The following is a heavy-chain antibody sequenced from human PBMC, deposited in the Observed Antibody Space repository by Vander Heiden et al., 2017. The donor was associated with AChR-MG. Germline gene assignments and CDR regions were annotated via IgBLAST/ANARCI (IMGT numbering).Heavy chain of an antibody. Sequence: EVQLLESGGGLVQSGGSLRLSCAASGFTFSSYAMGWVRQAPGKGLEWVSAISGSGGSTYYEDSVKGRFTISRDNSKNTLYLQMNSLRAEDTAVYYCAKYRYCSGGSCYSRDYFDYWGQGTLVTVSS. D-gene: IGHD2-15*01. J-gene: IGHJ4*02. CDR1: GFTFSSYA. CDR2: ISGSGGST. CDR3: AKYRYCSGGSCYSRDYFDY. V-gene: IGHV3-23*01.